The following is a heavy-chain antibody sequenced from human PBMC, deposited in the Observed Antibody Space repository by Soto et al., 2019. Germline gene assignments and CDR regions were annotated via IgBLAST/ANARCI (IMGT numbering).Heavy chain of an antibody. Sequence: GGSLRLSCAASGFTFSSYSMNWVRQAPGKGLEWVSYISSSSSTIYYADSVKGRFTISRDNAKNSLYLQMNSLRDEDTAVYYCARSDTAMGWSYYYYGMDVWGQGTTVTVSS. CDR1: GFTFSSYS. CDR3: ARSDTAMGWSYYYYGMDV. CDR2: ISSSSSTI. V-gene: IGHV3-48*02. D-gene: IGHD5-18*01. J-gene: IGHJ6*02.